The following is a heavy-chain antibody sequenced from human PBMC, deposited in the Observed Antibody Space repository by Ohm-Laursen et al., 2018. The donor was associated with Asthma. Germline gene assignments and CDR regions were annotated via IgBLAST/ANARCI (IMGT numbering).Heavy chain of an antibody. Sequence: SSVKVSCKASGGTFSSYAISWVRQAPGQGLEWMGGIIPIFGTANYAQKFQGRVTITADESTSTAYMELSSLRSEDTAVYYCARVTGYSTTRVAFDIWGQGTMVTVSS. D-gene: IGHD6-13*01. J-gene: IGHJ3*02. CDR3: ARVTGYSTTRVAFDI. CDR1: GGTFSSYA. V-gene: IGHV1-69*01. CDR2: IIPIFGTA.